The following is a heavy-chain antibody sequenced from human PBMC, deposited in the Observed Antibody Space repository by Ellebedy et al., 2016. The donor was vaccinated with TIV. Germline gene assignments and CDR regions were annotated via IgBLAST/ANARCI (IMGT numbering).Heavy chain of an antibody. J-gene: IGHJ4*02. CDR3: TRGRPNGDYVLWGNY. Sequence: GESLKISXAASGFTFSSYGMHWFRQAPGKGLEWVGFIRSKAYGGTTEYAASVKGRFTISRDDSKSIAYLQMNSLKTEDTAVYYCTRGRPNGDYVLWGNYWGQGTLVTVSS. D-gene: IGHD4-17*01. CDR2: IRSKAYGGTT. CDR1: GFTFSSYG. V-gene: IGHV3-49*03.